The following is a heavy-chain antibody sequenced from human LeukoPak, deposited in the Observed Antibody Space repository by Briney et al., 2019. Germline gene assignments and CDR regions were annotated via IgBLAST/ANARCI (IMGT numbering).Heavy chain of an antibody. D-gene: IGHD2-15*01. J-gene: IGHJ4*02. CDR2: IYPGDSDT. CDR3: ARIADIVVVVAATGEYYFDY. CDR1: GYSFTSYW. Sequence: GESLKISCKGSGYSFTSYWIGWVRQLPGKGLEWMGIIYPGDSDTRYSPSFQGQVTISADKSISTAYLRWSSLKASDTAMYYCARIADIVVVVAATGEYYFDYWGQGTLVTVSS. V-gene: IGHV5-51*01.